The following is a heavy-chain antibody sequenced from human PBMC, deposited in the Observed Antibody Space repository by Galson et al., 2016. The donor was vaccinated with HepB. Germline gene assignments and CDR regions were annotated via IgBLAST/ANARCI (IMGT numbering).Heavy chain of an antibody. CDR3: AKGQTNWATFDS. J-gene: IGHJ4*02. CDR2: VNWNRATL. Sequence: SLRLSCAASGFTFNDYVMHWVRQLPGKGLEWVSGVNWNRATLAYADSVRGRFTISRDSAENSLYLQMNSLRAEDTALYYCAKGQTNWATFDSWGQGTLVTVSS. V-gene: IGHV3-9*01. CDR1: GFTFNDYV. D-gene: IGHD7-27*01.